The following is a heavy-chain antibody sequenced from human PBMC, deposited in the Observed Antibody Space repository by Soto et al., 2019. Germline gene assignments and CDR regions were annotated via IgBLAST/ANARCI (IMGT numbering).Heavy chain of an antibody. CDR3: ARDRGTYYYDSSGYYGGGMDV. J-gene: IGHJ6*02. D-gene: IGHD3-22*01. V-gene: IGHV1-69*12. CDR1: GGTFSSYA. CDR2: IIPIFGTA. Sequence: QVQLVQSGAEVKKPGSSVKVSCKASGGTFSSYAISWVRQAPGQGLEWMGGIIPIFGTANYAQKFQGRVTITADESTSTAYMELSSLRSEDTAVDYCARDRGTYYYDSSGYYGGGMDVWGQGTTVTVSS.